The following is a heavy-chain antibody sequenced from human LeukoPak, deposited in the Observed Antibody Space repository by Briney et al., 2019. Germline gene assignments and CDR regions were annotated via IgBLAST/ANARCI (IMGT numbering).Heavy chain of an antibody. CDR3: AKGNQYSSSLDY. CDR2: IGGSGGTT. Sequence: GGSLRLSCAASGFTFSSYAMSWVRQAPGKGLEWVSAIGGSGGTTYYAGSVKGRFTISRDNSKNTLYLLMNSLRAEDTAVYYCAKGNQYSSSLDYWGQGTLVTVSS. D-gene: IGHD6-13*01. CDR1: GFTFSSYA. V-gene: IGHV3-23*01. J-gene: IGHJ4*02.